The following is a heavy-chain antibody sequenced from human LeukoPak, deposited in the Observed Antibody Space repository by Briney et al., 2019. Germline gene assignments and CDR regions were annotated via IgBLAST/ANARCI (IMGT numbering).Heavy chain of an antibody. J-gene: IGHJ4*02. Sequence: ASVKVSCKASGYTLTDYFMHWLRQAPGQGLEWMGWISAYNGNTNYAQKLQGRVTMTTDTSTSTAYMELRSLRSDDTAVYYCASYYYDSSGYLYFDYWGQGTLVTVSS. D-gene: IGHD3-22*01. CDR1: GYTLTDYF. CDR3: ASYYYDSSGYLYFDY. V-gene: IGHV1-18*04. CDR2: ISAYNGNT.